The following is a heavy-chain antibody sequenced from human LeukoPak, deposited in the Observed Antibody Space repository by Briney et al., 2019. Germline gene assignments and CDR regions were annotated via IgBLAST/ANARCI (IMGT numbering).Heavy chain of an antibody. Sequence: GASVKVSCKASGYTFTSHGISWVRQAPGQGLEWMGWISAYNGNTNYAQKLQGRVTMTTDTSTSTAYMELRSLRSDDTAVYYCAAVLWFGELNNWFDPWGQGTLVTVSS. CDR3: AAVLWFGELNNWFDP. D-gene: IGHD3-10*01. V-gene: IGHV1-18*01. CDR1: GYTFTSHG. J-gene: IGHJ5*02. CDR2: ISAYNGNT.